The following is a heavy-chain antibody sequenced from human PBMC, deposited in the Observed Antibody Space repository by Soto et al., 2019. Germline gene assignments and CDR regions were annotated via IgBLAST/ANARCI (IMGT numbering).Heavy chain of an antibody. CDR1: GYTFTSYG. CDR3: ARDRCTTAKCYTHHLDV. J-gene: IGHJ6*02. Sequence: QGQLVQSGGEVTKPGASVKVSCNASGYTFTSYGISWVRRAPGQGLEWMGWISPYSGHTKDAQKVQGRVTLTTETSTGTAYMELRSLASDDTAVYYCARDRCTTAKCYTHHLDVWGQGTTVIVSS. V-gene: IGHV1-18*04. D-gene: IGHD2-8*01. CDR2: ISPYSGHT.